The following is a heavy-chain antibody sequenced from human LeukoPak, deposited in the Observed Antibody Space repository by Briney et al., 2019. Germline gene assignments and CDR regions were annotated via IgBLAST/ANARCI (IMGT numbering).Heavy chain of an antibody. CDR2: INSDGSEG. D-gene: IGHD3-3*02. CDR1: GFTFSGFW. CDR3: ARPSITAFDI. Sequence: GGSLRLSCAVSGFTFSGFWMSWSRQAPGKGLEWVASINSDGSEGYYADVVKGRITISRDNAKNSVSLYMNSLRAEDSAVYYCARPSITAFDIWGQGTMVTVSS. V-gene: IGHV3-7*01. J-gene: IGHJ3*02.